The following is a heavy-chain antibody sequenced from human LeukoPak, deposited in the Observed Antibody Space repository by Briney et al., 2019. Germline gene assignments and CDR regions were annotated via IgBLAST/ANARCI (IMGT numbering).Heavy chain of an antibody. Sequence: GGSLRLSCAASGFGLSNSAMGWVRQAPGKGLEWVSLIIASSGSTIYADSVKGRFTISRDNSKNTLYLQMNSLRAEDTAVYYCAKGAYDYIEMGYFDYWGQGALVTVSS. V-gene: IGHV3-23*01. J-gene: IGHJ4*02. CDR1: GFGLSNSA. D-gene: IGHD5-12*01. CDR2: IIASSGST. CDR3: AKGAYDYIEMGYFDY.